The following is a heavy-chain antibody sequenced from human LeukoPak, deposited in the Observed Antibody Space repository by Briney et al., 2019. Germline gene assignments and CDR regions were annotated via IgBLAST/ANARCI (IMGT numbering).Heavy chain of an antibody. V-gene: IGHV3-23*01. J-gene: IGHJ2*01. D-gene: IGHD3-10*01. Sequence: GGSLRLSCAASGFTFSSYAMSWVRQAPGKGPEWVSAISGSGGSTYYADSVKGRFTISRDNSKNTLYLQMNSLRAEDTAVYYCARTRWFGEPTYWYFDLWGRGTLVTVSS. CDR2: ISGSGGST. CDR1: GFTFSSYA. CDR3: ARTRWFGEPTYWYFDL.